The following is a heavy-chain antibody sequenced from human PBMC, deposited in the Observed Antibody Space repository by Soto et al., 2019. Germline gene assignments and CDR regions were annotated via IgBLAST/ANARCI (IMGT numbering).Heavy chain of an antibody. V-gene: IGHV3-23*01. CDR2: INNNGGTT. D-gene: IGHD3-10*01. Sequence: GGSLRLSCAASGFTFSTYAMSWVRQAPGKGLVWVSAINNNGGTTYYADSVEGRFTISRDNSKNTLYLQMNSLRAEDTAVYYCAKESPYAYGSGSRYYYFDYWGQGILVTVSS. CDR3: AKESPYAYGSGSRYYYFDY. CDR1: GFTFSTYA. J-gene: IGHJ4*02.